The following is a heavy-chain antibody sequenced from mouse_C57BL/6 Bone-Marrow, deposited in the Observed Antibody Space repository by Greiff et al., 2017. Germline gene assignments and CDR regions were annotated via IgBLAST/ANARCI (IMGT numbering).Heavy chain of an antibody. Sequence: EVQLQQSGPELVKPGASVKISCKASGYTFTDYYMNWVKQSHGKSLEWIGDINPNNGGTSYNQKFKGKATLTVDKSSSTAYMELRSLTSEDSAVXYCAREDYGGGGCYFDYWGQGTTLTVSS. D-gene: IGHD2-4*01. CDR3: AREDYGGGGCYFDY. V-gene: IGHV1-26*01. J-gene: IGHJ2*01. CDR2: INPNNGGT. CDR1: GYTFTDYY.